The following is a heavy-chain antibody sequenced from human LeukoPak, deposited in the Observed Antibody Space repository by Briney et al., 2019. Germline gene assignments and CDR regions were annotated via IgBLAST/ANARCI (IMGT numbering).Heavy chain of an antibody. Sequence: SVKVSCKASGFTFTSSAVQWVRQARGQRLEWIGWIVVGSGHTNYAQKFQERVTITRDMSTTTAYMELSSLRSEDTAVYYCATDRPSAYCGGDCLDYWGQGTLVTVSS. D-gene: IGHD2-21*02. V-gene: IGHV1-58*01. CDR3: ATDRPSAYCGGDCLDY. CDR2: IVVGSGHT. CDR1: GFTFTSSA. J-gene: IGHJ4*02.